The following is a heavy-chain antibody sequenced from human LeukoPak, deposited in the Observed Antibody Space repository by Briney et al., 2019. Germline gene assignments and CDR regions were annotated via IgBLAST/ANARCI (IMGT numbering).Heavy chain of an antibody. CDR1: GGSISSYY. Sequence: SETLSLTCTVSGGSISSYYWGWIRQPPGKGLEWVGYIYYSGSTNYNPSLKSRVTMSLATSKNQFSLKLSSVTAADTAVYYCARLRYSGYYYYGMDVWGQGTTVTVSS. CDR2: IYYSGST. V-gene: IGHV4-59*01. J-gene: IGHJ6*02. D-gene: IGHD1-26*01. CDR3: ARLRYSGYYYYGMDV.